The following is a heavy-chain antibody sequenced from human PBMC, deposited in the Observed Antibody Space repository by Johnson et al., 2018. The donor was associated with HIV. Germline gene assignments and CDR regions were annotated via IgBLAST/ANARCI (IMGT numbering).Heavy chain of an antibody. CDR1: GFTFSSYA. CDR2: ISNDGSNQ. J-gene: IGHJ3*02. CDR3: ARELIDAFDI. V-gene: IGHV3-30*04. Sequence: VQLVESGGGVVQPGRSLRLSCAASGFTFSSYAMHWVRQAPGKGLECVALISNDGSNQNYADSVKGRFTISRDNSKSTLYPQMNSLRAEDTAVYYCARELIDAFDIWGQGTMVTVSS.